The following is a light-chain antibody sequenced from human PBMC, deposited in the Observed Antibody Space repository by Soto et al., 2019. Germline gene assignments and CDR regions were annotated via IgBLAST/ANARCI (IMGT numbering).Light chain of an antibody. CDR1: QSVSSSY. CDR3: QQYGSA. J-gene: IGKJ4*01. Sequence: EIVLTQSPGTLSLSPGETATLSCRASQSVSSSYLAWYQQKPGQAPRLLIYGVSSRATAIPDRYSGSGSGTDFTLTISRLEPEDFAVYYCQQYGSAFGGGTEVEIK. V-gene: IGKV3-20*01. CDR2: GVS.